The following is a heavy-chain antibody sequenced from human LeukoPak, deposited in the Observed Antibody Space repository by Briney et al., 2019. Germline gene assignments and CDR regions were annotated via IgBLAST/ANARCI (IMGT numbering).Heavy chain of an antibody. CDR2: IYYSGST. Sequence: PSETLSLTCTVSGGSISSSRYYWGWIRQPPGKGLEWIGYIYYSGSTNYNPSLKSRVTISVDTSKNQFSLKLSSVTAADTAVYYCARLVYSSSWYLGYWGQGTQVTVSS. CDR3: ARLVYSSSWYLGY. J-gene: IGHJ4*02. D-gene: IGHD6-13*01. V-gene: IGHV4-61*05. CDR1: GGSISSSRYY.